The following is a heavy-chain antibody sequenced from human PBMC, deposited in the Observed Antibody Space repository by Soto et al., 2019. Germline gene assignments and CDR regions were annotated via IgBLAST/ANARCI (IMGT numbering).Heavy chain of an antibody. J-gene: IGHJ6*02. CDR2: ISYDGSNK. D-gene: IGHD6-6*01. Sequence: QVQLVESGGGVVQPGRSLRLSCAASGFTFSSYGMHWVRQAPSKGLEWVAVISYDGSNKYYADSVKGRFTISRDNSKNTLYLQMNSLRAEDTAVYYCAKEAVRSLIIGARYNYYGMDVWGQGTTVTVSS. CDR1: GFTFSSYG. CDR3: AKEAVRSLIIGARYNYYGMDV. V-gene: IGHV3-30*18.